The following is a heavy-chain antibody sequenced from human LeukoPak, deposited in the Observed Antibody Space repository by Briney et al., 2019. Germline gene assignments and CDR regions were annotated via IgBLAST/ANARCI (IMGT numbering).Heavy chain of an antibody. CDR1: GGSIRIYY. J-gene: IGHJ5*02. CDR2: IYYSGST. D-gene: IGHD3-22*01. CDR3: ARVGHYYDSSGYYQSPHTYNWFDP. V-gene: IGHV4-59*01. Sequence: PSETLSLTCTVSGGSIRIYYWSWIRQPPGKGLEWIGYIYYSGSTNYNPSLKSRVTISVDTSKNQFSLKLSSVTAADTAVYYCARVGHYYDSSGYYQSPHTYNWFDPWGQGTLVTVSS.